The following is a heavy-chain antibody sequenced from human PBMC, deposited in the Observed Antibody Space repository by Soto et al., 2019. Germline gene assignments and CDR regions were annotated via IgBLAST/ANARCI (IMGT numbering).Heavy chain of an antibody. D-gene: IGHD6-13*01. CDR2: IIPIFGTA. CDR1: GYSFTSYW. J-gene: IGHJ3*02. Sequence: KISCKGSGYSFTSYWISWVRQAPGQGLEWMGGIIPIFGTANYAQKFQGRVTITADKSTSTAYMELSSLRSDDTAVYYCARVLGYNSSWWRHTAFDIWGQGTMVTVS. CDR3: ARVLGYNSSWWRHTAFDI. V-gene: IGHV1-69*06.